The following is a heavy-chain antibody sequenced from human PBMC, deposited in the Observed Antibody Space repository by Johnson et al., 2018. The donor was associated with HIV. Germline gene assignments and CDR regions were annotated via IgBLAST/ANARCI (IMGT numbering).Heavy chain of an antibody. V-gene: IGHV3-30*02. CDR3: AREDCSSTGCSDWDSAFDI. J-gene: IGHJ3*02. D-gene: IGHD2-2*01. CDR2: IRYDGSNK. Sequence: QVQLVEPGGGLVQPGGSLRLSCAASGFTFYYYGLHRVRHAPGKGLAWVAFIRYDGSNKFYVDSVQCPFTTPRDNSKNTLYLQMNGLRAGDTAVYYCAREDCSSTGCSDWDSAFDIWGQGTMVTVSS. CDR1: GFTFYYYG.